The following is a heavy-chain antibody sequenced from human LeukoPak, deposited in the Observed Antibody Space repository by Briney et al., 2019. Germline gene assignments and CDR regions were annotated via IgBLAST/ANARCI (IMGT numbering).Heavy chain of an antibody. CDR2: IYGGGST. CDR1: GFTVSSNY. V-gene: IGHV3-66*01. CDR3: ARDGLHTGHFDY. Sequence: GGSLRLSCAASGFTVSSNYMSWVRQAPGKGLEWVSVIYGGGSTYYADSVKGRFTISRDNSKNTLYLQMNSLRAEDTAVYYCARDGLHTGHFDYWGQGTLVTVSS. D-gene: IGHD2-21*01. J-gene: IGHJ4*02.